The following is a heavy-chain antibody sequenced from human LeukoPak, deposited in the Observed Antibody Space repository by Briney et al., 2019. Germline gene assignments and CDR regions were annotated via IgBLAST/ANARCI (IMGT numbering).Heavy chain of an antibody. CDR3: ARNPVAVAENFYFGMDF. Sequence: PSETLSLTCTVSGGSISSYYWSWLRQPPGKGLEWIGYVSHSGSAEYNPSLESRVTISMDTSKNQFSLKVSSVTAPDGARYYCARNPVAVAENFYFGMDFWGQGTTVAVS. J-gene: IGHJ6*02. D-gene: IGHD2-15*01. CDR1: GGSISSYY. CDR2: VSHSGSA. V-gene: IGHV4-59*01.